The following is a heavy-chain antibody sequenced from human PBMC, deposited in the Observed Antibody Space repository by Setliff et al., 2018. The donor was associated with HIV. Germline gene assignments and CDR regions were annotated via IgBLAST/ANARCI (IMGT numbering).Heavy chain of an antibody. CDR3: ARGKKWFDP. CDR2: ISGSGHST. CDR1: GFTFYSSA. V-gene: IGHV3-23*01. Sequence: GSLRLSCAASGFTFYSSAMSWVRQAPGKGLEWVSTISGSGHSTTYADSVKGRFTMSRDNSKNTLYLQMNSLRAEDTAVYYCARGKKWFDPWGQGTLVTVSS. J-gene: IGHJ5*02.